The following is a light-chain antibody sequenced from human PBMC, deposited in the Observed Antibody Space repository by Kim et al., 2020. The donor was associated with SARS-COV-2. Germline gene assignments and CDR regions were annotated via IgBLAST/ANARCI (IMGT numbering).Light chain of an antibody. V-gene: IGKV4-1*01. CDR2: WAS. CDR3: QQYYSTPFT. J-gene: IGKJ3*01. Sequence: ATINCKSSQSVLYSSNNKNYLAWYQQKPGQPPKLLIYWASTRESGVPDRFSGSGPGTDFTLTISSLQAEDVAVYYCQQYYSTPFTFGPGTKVDIK. CDR1: QSVLYSSNNKNY.